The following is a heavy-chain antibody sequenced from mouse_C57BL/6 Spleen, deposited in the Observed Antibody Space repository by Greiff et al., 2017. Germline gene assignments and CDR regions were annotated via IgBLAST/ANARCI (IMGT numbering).Heavy chain of an antibody. CDR1: GFSLTSYG. CDR3: AKGTTQGDFDY. CDR2: IWRGGST. D-gene: IGHD1-1*01. Sequence: VQLQQSGPGLVQPSQSLSITCTVSGFSLTSYGVHWVRQPPGKGLEWLGVIWRGGSTDYDTAFMSRLSITKDNSKSQVFFRMNSLQAADTAIYYRAKGTTQGDFDYWGQGTTLTVSS. J-gene: IGHJ2*01. V-gene: IGHV2-5*01.